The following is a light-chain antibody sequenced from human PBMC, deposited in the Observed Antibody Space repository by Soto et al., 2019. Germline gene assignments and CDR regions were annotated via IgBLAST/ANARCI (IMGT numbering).Light chain of an antibody. CDR1: KSISSY. CDR2: AAS. V-gene: IGKV1-39*01. J-gene: IGKJ5*01. Sequence: DIQMTQSPSSLSASCGDRVAIICRASKSISSYLNWYQQKPGKATKLMIYAASSLQSGVPSRFSGSGSGTDFTLTISSLQPEDFAAYYCQQSYSTPPVTFGQGIRLDIK. CDR3: QQSYSTPPVT.